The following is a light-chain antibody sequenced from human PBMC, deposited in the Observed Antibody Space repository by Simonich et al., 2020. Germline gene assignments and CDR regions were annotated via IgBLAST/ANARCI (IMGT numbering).Light chain of an antibody. CDR2: GAS. V-gene: IGKV3-15*01. CDR3: QQYNNWPLWT. CDR1: QSVSRN. J-gene: IGKJ1*01. Sequence: EIVMTQSPATLSVSPGERATLSCRTSQSVSRNLAWYQQKPGQAPRLLIYGASTRATGIPARCSGSGSGTEFTLTISSLQSEDFAVYYCQQYNNWPLWTFGQGTKVEIK.